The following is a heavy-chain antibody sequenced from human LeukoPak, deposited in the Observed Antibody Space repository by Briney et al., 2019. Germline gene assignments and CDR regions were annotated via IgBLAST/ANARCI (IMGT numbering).Heavy chain of an antibody. J-gene: IGHJ4*02. CDR2: ISGRGGST. Sequence: SGGSLRLSCAASGFTFSSYAMSWVRQAPGKGLEWVSAISGRGGSTYYADSVKGRFTISRDNSKNTLYLQMNSLRAEDTAVYYCAKAPGWGFYDSSGYFWGNDWGQGTLVTVSS. CDR1: GFTFSSYA. CDR3: AKAPGWGFYDSSGYFWGND. V-gene: IGHV3-23*01. D-gene: IGHD3-22*01.